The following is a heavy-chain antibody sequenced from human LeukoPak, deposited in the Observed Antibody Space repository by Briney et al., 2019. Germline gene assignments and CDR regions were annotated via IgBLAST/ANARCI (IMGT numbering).Heavy chain of an antibody. V-gene: IGHV3-11*04. Sequence: PGGSLRLSCAASGFTFSDAWMSWVRQAPGKGLEWVSYISSSSSSIYDADSVRGRFTIFRDNAKNSLYLQMNSLRAEDTAVYYCAGSILTGYPNFDYWGQGTLVTVSS. CDR2: ISSSSSSI. J-gene: IGHJ4*02. CDR3: AGSILTGYPNFDY. CDR1: GFTFSDAW. D-gene: IGHD3-9*01.